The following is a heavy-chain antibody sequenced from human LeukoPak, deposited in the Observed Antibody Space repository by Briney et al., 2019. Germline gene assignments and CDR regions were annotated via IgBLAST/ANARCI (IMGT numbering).Heavy chain of an antibody. CDR1: GFSFSNSW. V-gene: IGHV3-7*05. D-gene: IGHD5-18*01. CDR3: ARDRGYSTFDI. J-gene: IGHJ3*02. Sequence: GGSLRLSCAASGFSFSNSWMTWVRQAPGKGLEWVANINQDGSEIYYVDSVKGRFTISRDNAKNSLYVQMNSLRAEDTAVYYCARDRGYSTFDIWGQGTMVTVSS. CDR2: INQDGSEI.